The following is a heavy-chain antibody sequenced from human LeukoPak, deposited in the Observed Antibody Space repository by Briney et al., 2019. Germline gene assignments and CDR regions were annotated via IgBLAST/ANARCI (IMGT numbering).Heavy chain of an antibody. CDR2: MNPNSGNT. CDR3: ARGGSSSPRGAGYYYYMDV. Sequence: GASVKVSCKASGYTFTSYDINWVRQATGQGLEWMGWMNPNSGNTGYAQKFQGRVTMTRNTSISTAYMELSSLRSEDTAVYYCARGGSSSPRGAGYYYYMDVWGKGTTVTVS. CDR1: GYTFTSYD. V-gene: IGHV1-8*01. J-gene: IGHJ6*03. D-gene: IGHD6-6*01.